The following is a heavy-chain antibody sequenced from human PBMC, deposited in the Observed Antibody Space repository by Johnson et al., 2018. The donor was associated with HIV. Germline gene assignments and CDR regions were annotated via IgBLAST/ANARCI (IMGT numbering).Heavy chain of an antibody. CDR1: GFTFSIYG. D-gene: IGHD3-3*01. J-gene: IGHJ3*02. Sequence: QEQLVESGGGVVQPGRSLRLSCAASGFTFSIYGMHWVRQAPGKGLEWVAVIWYDGSNKYLADSVKGRFTISRDNSKNTLYLQMNSLRAEDTAVYYCAKDLGDFWSGYYFDIWGQGTMVTVSS. CDR2: IWYDGSNK. CDR3: AKDLGDFWSGYYFDI. V-gene: IGHV3-33*06.